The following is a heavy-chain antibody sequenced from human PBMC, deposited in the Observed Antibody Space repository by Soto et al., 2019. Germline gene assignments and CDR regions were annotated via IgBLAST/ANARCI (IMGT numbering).Heavy chain of an antibody. CDR3: SRGKVYCSSTSCARNYGMDV. D-gene: IGHD2-2*01. Sequence: SETLSLTCAVSGGSISSGYYWSWIRQPPGKGLDLIGEINHSGSTNYNPSLKSRVTISVDTSKNQFSLKLSSVTAADTAVYYCSRGKVYCSSTSCARNYGMDVWGQGTTVTVSS. J-gene: IGHJ6*02. CDR1: GGSISSGYY. CDR2: INHSGST. V-gene: IGHV4-34*01.